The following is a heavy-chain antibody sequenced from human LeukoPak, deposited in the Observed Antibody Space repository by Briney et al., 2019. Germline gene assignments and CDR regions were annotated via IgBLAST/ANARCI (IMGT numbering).Heavy chain of an antibody. CDR2: ISSSGSTI. V-gene: IGHV3-11*04. D-gene: IGHD1-26*01. CDR3: ARDLGYSGSYWVGY. CDR1: GGSFSGYY. J-gene: IGHJ4*02. Sequence: LSLTCAVYGGSFSGYYWSWIRQAPGKGLEWVSYISSSGSTIYYADSVKGRFTISRDNAKNSLYLQMNSLRAEDTAVYYCARDLGYSGSYWVGYWGQGTLVTVSS.